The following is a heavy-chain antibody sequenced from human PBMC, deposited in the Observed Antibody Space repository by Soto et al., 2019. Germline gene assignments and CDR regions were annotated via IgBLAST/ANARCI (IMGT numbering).Heavy chain of an antibody. Sequence: QLLESGGGLVQTGGSLRLSCTASGFTFSNYAMSWVRQAPGKGLEWVSGIRSSGESTYYADSVKGRLTSSRDNSKNMLYLQINSLRAEDPAVYYCAKGGRRVLIPMDVWGQGTTVTVSS. CDR1: GFTFSNYA. V-gene: IGHV3-23*01. CDR3: AKGGRRVLIPMDV. J-gene: IGHJ6*02. CDR2: IRSSGEST. D-gene: IGHD2-8*01.